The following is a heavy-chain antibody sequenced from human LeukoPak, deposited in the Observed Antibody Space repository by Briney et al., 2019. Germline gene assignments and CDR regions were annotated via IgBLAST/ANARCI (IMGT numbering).Heavy chain of an antibody. V-gene: IGHV3-48*01. Sequence: GGSLTLSCAASGFSFSDSNMNWVRQAPGKGLEWVSYISGVGSSTTSIYYADSVRGRFTISRDNAKKSLYLQMDSLRAEDTAIYYCARISGTTPRYWGQGTLVTVTS. CDR2: ISGVGSSTTSI. J-gene: IGHJ4*02. CDR1: GFSFSDSN. D-gene: IGHD3-10*01. CDR3: ARISGTTPRY.